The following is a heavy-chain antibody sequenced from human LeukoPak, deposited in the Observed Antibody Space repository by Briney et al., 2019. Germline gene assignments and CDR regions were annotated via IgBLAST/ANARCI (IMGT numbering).Heavy chain of an antibody. CDR1: GYTFTGYY. J-gene: IGHJ3*02. D-gene: IGHD2-15*01. CDR2: INPNSGGT. Sequence: ASVKVSCKASGYTFTGYYMHWVRQAPGQGLECMGWINPNSGGTNYAQKFQGRVTMTRDTSISKAYMEMSRVRSDDTAVYYCARYTWYAFDIWGQGTMVTVSS. CDR3: ARYTWYAFDI. V-gene: IGHV1-2*02.